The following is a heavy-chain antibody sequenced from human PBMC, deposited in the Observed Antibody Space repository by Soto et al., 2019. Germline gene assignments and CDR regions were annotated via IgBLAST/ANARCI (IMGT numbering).Heavy chain of an antibody. CDR3: TKVGVAPAGTRVY. CDR2: IGGSGVSA. CDR1: GFTFSSYA. Sequence: GGSLRLSCAASGFTFSSYAMSWVRQAPGKGLEWVSAIGGSGVSAYYEDSVSGRFTISRDNSKNTLYLQMTSLRAEDTAVYYCTKVGVAPAGTRVYWGQGTLVTVSS. V-gene: IGHV3-23*01. J-gene: IGHJ4*02. D-gene: IGHD6-13*01.